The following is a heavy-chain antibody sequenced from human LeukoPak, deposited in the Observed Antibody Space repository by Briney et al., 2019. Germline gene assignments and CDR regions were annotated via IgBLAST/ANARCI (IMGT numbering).Heavy chain of an antibody. J-gene: IGHJ3*02. CDR1: GFTFSSYA. CDR3: AREAITMIVVVITSPDAFDI. CDR2: ISYDGSNK. D-gene: IGHD3-22*01. V-gene: IGHV3-30-3*01. Sequence: SGGSLRLSCAASGFTFSSYAMHWVRQAPGKGLEWVAVISYDGSNKYYADSVKGRFTISRDNSKNTLYLQMNSLRAEDTAVYYCAREAITMIVVVITSPDAFDIWGQGTMVTVSS.